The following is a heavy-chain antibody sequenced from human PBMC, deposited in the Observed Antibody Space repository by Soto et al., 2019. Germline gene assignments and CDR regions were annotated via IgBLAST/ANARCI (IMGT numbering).Heavy chain of an antibody. CDR2: ILYDGSKE. V-gene: IGHV3-30*18. Sequence: GGSLRLSCTDSGFSFNTYVMDWVRQAPGKGLEWVARILYDGSKEYYADPVKGRFTISRDNSKNTLYLQMDRLRVEDTAVYFCAKGLALMADHWGQGTPVTV. J-gene: IGHJ4*02. CDR3: AKGLALMADH. CDR1: GFSFNTYV. D-gene: IGHD2-21*01.